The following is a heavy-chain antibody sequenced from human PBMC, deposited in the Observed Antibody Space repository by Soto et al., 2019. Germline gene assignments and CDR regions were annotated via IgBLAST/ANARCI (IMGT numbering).Heavy chain of an antibody. CDR3: TTRDLWAVRNDFDV. CDR1: GFSISSHW. D-gene: IGHD3-3*01. Sequence: EVQLVESGGGLVQPGGSLRLSCAASGFSISSHWMHWVRQAPGKGLVWVSFINSDGSSTNYADSVKGRFTISRDNAKNTLYLQMNSLRAEDTALYYCTTRDLWAVRNDFDVWGQGTMVTVSS. V-gene: IGHV3-74*01. CDR2: INSDGSST. J-gene: IGHJ3*01.